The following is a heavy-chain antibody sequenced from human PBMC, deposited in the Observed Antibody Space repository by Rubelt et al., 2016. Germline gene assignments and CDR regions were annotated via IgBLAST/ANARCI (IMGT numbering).Heavy chain of an antibody. CDR3: ARQNRYYYDGMDV. CDR2: TYHSGSP. CDR1: GGSLRSHNW. Sequence: QLQLQETGPGLVKPSGTLSLTCAVSGGSLRSHNWWSWVSQPPGQGLEWIGDTYHSGSPHYIPALTRRVPISVEKSKNHFSLRLGSVTAADTAVYYCARQNRYYYDGMDVWGQGTTVTVSS. J-gene: IGHJ6*02. V-gene: IGHV4-4*02.